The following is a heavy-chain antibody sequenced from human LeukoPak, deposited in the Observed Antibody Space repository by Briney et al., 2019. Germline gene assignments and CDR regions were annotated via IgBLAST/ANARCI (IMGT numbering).Heavy chain of an antibody. CDR2: INPKSGDA. CDR1: GSAFSDYH. CDR3: RGEYSNGYPYRLDS. D-gene: IGHD3-16*01. J-gene: IGHJ4*02. V-gene: IGHV1-2*02. Sequence: ASVKVSCKASGSAFSDYHINWVRQASGQGPEWMGWINPKSGDAKYGQAFQGRVTMTRDTSISTAYMELNRLRFDDTAMYCARGEYSNGYPYRLDSWGQGTLVTVSS.